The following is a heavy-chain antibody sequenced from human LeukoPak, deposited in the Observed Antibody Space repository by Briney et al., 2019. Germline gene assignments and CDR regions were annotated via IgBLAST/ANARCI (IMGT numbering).Heavy chain of an antibody. J-gene: IGHJ4*02. CDR3: ATVIVGATNLDY. D-gene: IGHD1-26*01. V-gene: IGHV1-8*01. CDR1: GYTFTSYD. Sequence: ASVKVSCKASGYTFTSYDINWVRQATGQGLEWMGWTNPNSGNTGYAQKFQGRVTMTRNTSISTAYMELSSLRSEDTAVYYCATVIVGATNLDYWGQGTLVTVSS. CDR2: TNPNSGNT.